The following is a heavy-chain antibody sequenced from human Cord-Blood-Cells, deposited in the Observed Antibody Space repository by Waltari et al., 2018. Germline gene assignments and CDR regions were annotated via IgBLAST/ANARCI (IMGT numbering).Heavy chain of an antibody. V-gene: IGHV4-59*08. J-gene: IGHJ4*02. CDR3: ARHPPGGSYYFDY. CDR2: IYYSGST. CDR1: GGSISSYY. D-gene: IGHD1-26*01. Sequence: QVQLQESGPGLVKPSETLSLTCTVSGGSISSYYWSWIRQPPGKGLEWIGYIYYSGSTNYNPSLKRRVTISVDTSKNQFSLKLSSVTAADTAVYYCARHPPGGSYYFDYWGQGTLVTVSS.